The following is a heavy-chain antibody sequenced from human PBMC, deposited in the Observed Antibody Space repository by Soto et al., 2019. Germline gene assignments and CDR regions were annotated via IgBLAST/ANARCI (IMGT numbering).Heavy chain of an antibody. Sequence: QVQLVQSGAEVKKPGSSVKVSCKASGGTFSSYGISWVRQAPGQGLEWMGGIIPFFGTANYAQKFQDRVTTTADECTSIAYMELRSLRSADTAVYYCAREPGYPLHLYYFDYWGQGTLVAVSS. CDR2: IIPFFGTA. CDR1: GGTFSSYG. J-gene: IGHJ4*02. D-gene: IGHD5-18*01. CDR3: AREPGYPLHLYYFDY. V-gene: IGHV1-69*12.